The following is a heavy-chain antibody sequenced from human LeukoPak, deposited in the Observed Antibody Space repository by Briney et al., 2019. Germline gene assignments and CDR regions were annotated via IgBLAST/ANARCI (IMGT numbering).Heavy chain of an antibody. CDR2: INPSGGST. CDR1: GYTFTSYY. D-gene: IGHD2-21*01. Sequence: ASVKVSCKASGYTFTSYYMHWVRQAPGQGLEWMGIINPSGGSTSYAQKFQGRVTMTRDTSTSTVYIELSSLRSEDTAVYYCASTSYCGGDCYNNWFDPWGQGTLVTVSS. J-gene: IGHJ5*02. CDR3: ASTSYCGGDCYNNWFDP. V-gene: IGHV1-46*03.